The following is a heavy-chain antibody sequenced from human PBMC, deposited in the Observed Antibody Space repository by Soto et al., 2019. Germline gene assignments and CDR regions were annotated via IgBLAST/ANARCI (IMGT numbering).Heavy chain of an antibody. CDR3: AKFFVETGGSSGWPWSFRF. D-gene: IGHD6-25*01. CDR1: GFTFSSYA. Sequence: EVQLLESGGGLVQPGGSLRLSCAASGFTFSSYAMSWVRQAPGKGLEWVSAISGTGGTTYYADSVKGRFTISRDNSRNTLDLQMNSLRAEDTAIYYCAKFFVETGGSSGWPWSFRFWGQGTLVTVSA. CDR2: ISGTGGTT. V-gene: IGHV3-23*01. J-gene: IGHJ4*02.